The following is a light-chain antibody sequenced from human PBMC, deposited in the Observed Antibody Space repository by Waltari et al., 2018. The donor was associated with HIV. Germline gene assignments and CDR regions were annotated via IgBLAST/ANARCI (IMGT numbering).Light chain of an antibody. CDR3: MQATHWPLT. CDR1: QSLVYTDGNIY. V-gene: IGKV2-30*01. J-gene: IGKJ4*01. Sequence: DVVLTQSPLSLPVSLGQPASISCRSSQSLVYTDGNIYLSWCQQRPGQSPRRLVYKVANRDYGVPDRFSGSGSGTDFTLKISRVEAEDVGVYFCMQATHWPLTFGGGTKVEIK. CDR2: KVA.